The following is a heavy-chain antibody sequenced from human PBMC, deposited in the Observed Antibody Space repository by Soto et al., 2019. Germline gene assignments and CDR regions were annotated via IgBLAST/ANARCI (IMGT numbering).Heavy chain of an antibody. V-gene: IGHV4-31*03. J-gene: IGHJ4*02. D-gene: IGHD3-3*01. CDR1: GGSISSGGYY. CDR2: IYYSGST. Sequence: QVQLQESGPGLVKPSQTLSLTCTVSGGSISSGGYYWSWIRQHPGKGLEWIGYIYYSGSTYYNPSLKIRVPTPIDTSKTQFSLKLGSVPAANTAVYYWASRGFWSVYYLDYGGKGTLVPFPS. CDR3: ASRGFWSVYYLDY.